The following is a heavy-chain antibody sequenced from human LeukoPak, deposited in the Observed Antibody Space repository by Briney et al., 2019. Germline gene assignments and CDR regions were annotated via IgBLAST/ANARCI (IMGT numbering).Heavy chain of an antibody. Sequence: GSLLLSSAAAGFTSSGYWMSWRRRAPGKGLGCLANIKQDGGEKDYMDSVKSRFTISSDNAKNSLYLQLNCVRAEATTVLYCASDRGFGPADAWGEETPVTVSPGRASAPNFD. V-gene: IGHV3-7*01. J-gene: IGHJ3*02. D-gene: IGHD3-10*01. CDR3: ASDRGFGPADAWGEETPVTVSPGRASAPNFD. CDR2: IKQDGGEK. CDR1: GFTSSGYW.